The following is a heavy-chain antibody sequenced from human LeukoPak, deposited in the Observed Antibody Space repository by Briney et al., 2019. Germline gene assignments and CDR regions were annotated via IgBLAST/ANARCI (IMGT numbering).Heavy chain of an antibody. CDR3: ARDRDFYNH. D-gene: IGHD1-14*01. Sequence: GGSLRLSCAASGFTFSSYAMHWVRQAPGKGLEWVAVISYDGSNKYYADSVKGRFTISRDNSKNTLYLQMNSLRVEDTAVYYCARDRDFYNHWGQGTLVIVSS. V-gene: IGHV3-30-3*01. CDR2: ISYDGSNK. J-gene: IGHJ4*02. CDR1: GFTFSSYA.